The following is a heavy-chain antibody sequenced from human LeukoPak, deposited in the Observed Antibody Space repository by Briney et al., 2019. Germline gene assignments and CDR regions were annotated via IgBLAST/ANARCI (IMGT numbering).Heavy chain of an antibody. V-gene: IGHV3-9*01. J-gene: IGHJ6*02. CDR3: AKDCGYSYGTYYYYYGLDV. CDR1: GFTFDDYA. CDR2: ISWNSGSI. Sequence: GGSLRLSCAASGFTFDDYAMHWVRQAPGKGLEWVSGISWNSGSIGYADSVEGRFTISRDNAKNSLYLQMNSLRAEDTALYYCAKDCGYSYGTYYYYYGLDVWGQGTTVTVSS. D-gene: IGHD5-18*01.